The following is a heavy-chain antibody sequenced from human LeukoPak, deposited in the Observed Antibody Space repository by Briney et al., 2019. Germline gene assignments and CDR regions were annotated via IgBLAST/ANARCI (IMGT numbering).Heavy chain of an antibody. CDR3: ARDGASSSWEYFDY. D-gene: IGHD6-13*01. CDR1: GGSLSSGSYY. J-gene: IGHJ4*02. Sequence: SETLSLTCTVSGGSLSSGSYYWSWIRQPAGTGLEWIGRIYTSGSTNYNPSLKSRVTISVDTSKNQFSLKLSSVTAADTAVYYCARDGASSSWEYFDYWGQGTLVTVSS. CDR2: IYTSGST. V-gene: IGHV4-61*02.